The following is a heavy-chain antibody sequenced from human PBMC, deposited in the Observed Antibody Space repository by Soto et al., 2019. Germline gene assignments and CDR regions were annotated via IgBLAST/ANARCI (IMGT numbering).Heavy chain of an antibody. V-gene: IGHV4-34*01. CDR2: INHSGST. J-gene: IGHJ4*02. CDR1: GGSFSAYY. D-gene: IGHD6-6*01. Sequence: QVLLQQWGAGLLKPSETLSLTCAVYGGSFSAYYWSWIRQPPGKGLEWIGEINHSGSTNYNPSLKSRVTISVDTSKNQFSLKLSSVTAEDSAVYYCARTSKFEYWGQGTLVTVSS. CDR3: ARTSKFEY.